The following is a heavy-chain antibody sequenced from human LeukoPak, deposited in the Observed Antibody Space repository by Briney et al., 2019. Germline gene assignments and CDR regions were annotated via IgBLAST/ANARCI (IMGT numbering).Heavy chain of an antibody. D-gene: IGHD1-14*01. CDR1: GGSISSSSYY. CDR2: IYYSGST. V-gene: IGHV4-61*05. J-gene: IGHJ3*02. CDR3: ARGGRHHHAFDI. Sequence: PSETLSLTCTVSGGSISSSSYYWGWIRQPPGKGLEWIGYIYYSGSTNYNPSLKSRVTISVDTSKNQFSLKLSSVTAADTAVYYCARGGRHHHAFDIWGQGTMVTVSS.